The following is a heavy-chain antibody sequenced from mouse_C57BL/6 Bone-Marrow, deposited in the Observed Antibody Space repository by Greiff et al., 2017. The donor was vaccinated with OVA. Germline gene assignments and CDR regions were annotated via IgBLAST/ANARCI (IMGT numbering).Heavy chain of an antibody. CDR2: IDPETGGT. CDR1: GYTFTDYE. D-gene: IGHD1-1*01. J-gene: IGHJ3*01. CDR3: TRCYDYGSSYDAY. Sequence: VQLQQSGAELVRPGASVTLSCKASGYTFTDYEMHWVKQTPVHGLEWIGAIDPETGGTAYNQKFKGKAILTADKSSSTAYMELRSLTTEDSAVDYCTRCYDYGSSYDAYWGQGTLVTVSA. V-gene: IGHV1-15*01.